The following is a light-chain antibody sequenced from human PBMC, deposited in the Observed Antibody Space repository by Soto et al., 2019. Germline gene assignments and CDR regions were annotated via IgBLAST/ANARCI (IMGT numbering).Light chain of an antibody. CDR3: MQGTHWPLT. J-gene: IGKJ5*01. CDR1: QSLVYSDGNTY. V-gene: IGKV2-30*01. CDR2: KVS. Sequence: DVVLTPSPLSLPVTLGQPASISCRSSQSLVYSDGNTYLNWFHQRPGQSPRRLIFKVSSRDSGVPDRFSGSGSGTDFTLRISRVEAEDVGVYYCMQGTHWPLTFGQGTRLEIK.